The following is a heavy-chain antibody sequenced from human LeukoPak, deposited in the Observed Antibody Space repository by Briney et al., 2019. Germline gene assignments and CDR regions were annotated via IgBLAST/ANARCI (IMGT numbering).Heavy chain of an antibody. CDR1: GFPFSSYW. J-gene: IGHJ4*02. V-gene: IGHV3-7*01. Sequence: GGSLRLSCAASGFPFSSYWMSWVRQAPGKGLEWVANIKPDGSEKNYVDSVKGRFTISRDNAEKSLYLQMNSLRVEDTAVYYCVRDDGMRTVDYWGQGTLVTVSS. CDR3: VRDDGMRTVDY. D-gene: IGHD1-14*01. CDR2: IKPDGSEK.